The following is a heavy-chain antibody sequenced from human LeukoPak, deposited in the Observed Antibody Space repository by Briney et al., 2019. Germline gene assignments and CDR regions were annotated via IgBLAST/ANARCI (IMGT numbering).Heavy chain of an antibody. Sequence: SETLSLTCTVSGGSISSSSYYWGWIRQPPGKGLEWIGSIYYSGSTYYNPSLKSRVTISVDTSMNQFSLKLSSVTAADTAVYYCARRPHSPRYYGMDVWGQGTTVTVSS. V-gene: IGHV4-39*01. CDR2: IYYSGST. CDR1: GGSISSSSYY. J-gene: IGHJ6*02. CDR3: ARRPHSPRYYGMDV.